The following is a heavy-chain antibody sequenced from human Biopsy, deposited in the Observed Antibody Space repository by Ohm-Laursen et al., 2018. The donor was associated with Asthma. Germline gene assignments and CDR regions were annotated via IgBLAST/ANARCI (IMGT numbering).Heavy chain of an antibody. V-gene: IGHV1-69*01. J-gene: IGHJ6*02. CDR2: IMTVFGTT. CDR3: ARCQVGYSSGWSLLLKKIYYPGMDV. D-gene: IGHD6-19*01. CDR1: GGTFSNFA. Sequence: ESSVKVSCKAPGGTFSNFAISWVRQAPGQGLEWLGGIMTVFGTTNYAQKIQGRVTITADESTSTAYMEVTSLRSEDTAIYYCARCQVGYSSGWSLLLKKIYYPGMDVWGQGTAVTVSS.